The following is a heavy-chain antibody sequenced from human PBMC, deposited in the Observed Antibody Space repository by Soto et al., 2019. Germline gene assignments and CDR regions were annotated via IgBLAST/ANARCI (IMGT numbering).Heavy chain of an antibody. CDR1: RDTFSSYA. V-gene: IGHV1-69*01. CDR2: IIPILGTT. CDR3: GAGGRAGYIK. D-gene: IGHD5-12*01. Sequence: QVQLVQSGAEVRRPGSSVTVSCKTTRDTFSSYAITWVRRAPGQGLEWKGGIIPILGTTKYAQKFQGRVTMTADESKSTAYMELSSLRSEDRAVYYCGAGGRAGYIKWGQGTQVTVSS. J-gene: IGHJ4*02.